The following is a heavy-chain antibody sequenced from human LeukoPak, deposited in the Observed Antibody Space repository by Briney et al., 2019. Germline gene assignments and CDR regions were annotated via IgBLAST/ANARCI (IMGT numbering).Heavy chain of an antibody. CDR1: GGSINSYY. J-gene: IGHJ5*02. Sequence: SETLSLTCTVSGGSINSYYWSWIRQPPGKGLEWIGYIYYSGSTNYNPSLKSRVTISVDTSKNQFSLKLSSVTAADTAVYYCARDARSGIAAAGMGFDPWGQGTLVTVSS. CDR3: ARDARSGIAAAGMGFDP. CDR2: IYYSGST. D-gene: IGHD6-13*01. V-gene: IGHV4-59*01.